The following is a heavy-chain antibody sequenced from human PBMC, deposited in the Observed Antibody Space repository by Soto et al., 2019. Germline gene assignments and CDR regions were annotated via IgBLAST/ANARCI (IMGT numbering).Heavy chain of an antibody. CDR3: ARVVDRPGRYYYYGMDV. V-gene: IGHV3-53*01. Sequence: GGSLILSFAASGFTVSRNYMSWVCQAPGKGLERVSVIYSGGNTYYADSVKGRFTISRDNSKNTLYLQMNSLRAEDTAVYYCARVVDRPGRYYYYGMDVWGQGTTVTVSS. D-gene: IGHD2-2*01. CDR1: GFTVSRNY. J-gene: IGHJ6*02. CDR2: IYSGGNT.